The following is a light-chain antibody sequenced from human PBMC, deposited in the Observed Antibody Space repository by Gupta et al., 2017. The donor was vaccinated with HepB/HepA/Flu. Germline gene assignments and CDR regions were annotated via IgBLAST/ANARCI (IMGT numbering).Light chain of an antibody. CDR3: QQYRSSSLT. Sequence: EIVMTQSPVTLSVSPGERATLSCRASPRISTNLAWYQQKPGQAPSVLIYGSFTRATGIPARFSGSGSGTEFTLTISSLQSEDFAVYFCQQYRSSSLTFGGGTTVEIK. V-gene: IGKV3-15*01. CDR2: GSF. CDR1: PRISTN. J-gene: IGKJ4*01.